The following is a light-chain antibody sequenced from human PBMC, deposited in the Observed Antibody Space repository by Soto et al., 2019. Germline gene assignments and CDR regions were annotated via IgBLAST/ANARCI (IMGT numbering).Light chain of an antibody. CDR1: SSNIGGNS. CDR3: GSWDSSLSVHV. V-gene: IGLV1-51*01. Sequence: SVLTQPPSVSAAPGQKVTISCSGSSSNIGGNSVSWYQQLPGTAPKLLIYDDNKRPSGIPDRFSGSKSGTSATLGITGFQTGDEADYYCGSWDSSLSVHVFGTGTKVTVL. J-gene: IGLJ1*01. CDR2: DDN.